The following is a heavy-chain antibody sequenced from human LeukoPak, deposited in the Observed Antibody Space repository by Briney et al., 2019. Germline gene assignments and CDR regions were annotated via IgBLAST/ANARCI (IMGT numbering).Heavy chain of an antibody. V-gene: IGHV3-48*03. CDR1: GFTFSTYQ. Sequence: GGSLRLSCAASGFTFSTYQMHWLRQAPGKGLEWVSYISGSGETILYADSVKGRFTMSRDNAKDSLYLQMSSLTVDDTAVYYCATEASTSWFDPWGPGTLVTVSS. CDR3: ATEASTSWFDP. CDR2: ISGSGETI. D-gene: IGHD5/OR15-5a*01. J-gene: IGHJ5*02.